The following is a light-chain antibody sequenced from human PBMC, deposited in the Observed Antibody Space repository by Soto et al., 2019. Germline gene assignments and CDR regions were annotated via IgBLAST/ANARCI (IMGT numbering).Light chain of an antibody. CDR2: GAS. Sequence: EIVLTQSPGTLSLSPGERATLSCRASQSVSSSYLAWYQQKPGQAPRLLIYGASSRATGIPDRFSGSGSGTDFTLTISLLEPEDFAVYYCQHYGSSLWTFGQGTKVEIK. V-gene: IGKV3-20*01. CDR3: QHYGSSLWT. J-gene: IGKJ1*01. CDR1: QSVSSSY.